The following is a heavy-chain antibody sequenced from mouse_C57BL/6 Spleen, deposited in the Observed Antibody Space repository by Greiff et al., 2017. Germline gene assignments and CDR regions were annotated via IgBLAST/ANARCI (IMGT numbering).Heavy chain of an antibody. V-gene: IGHV1-59*01. CDR2: IDPSDSYT. J-gene: IGHJ2*01. CDR3: ARYYYGSSFDY. D-gene: IGHD1-1*01. CDR1: GYTFTSYW. Sequence: VKLQQPGAELVRPGTSVKLSCKASGYTFTSYWMHWVKQRPGQGLEWIGVIDPSDSYTNYNQKFKGKATLTVDTSSSTAYMQLSSLTSEDSAVYYCARYYYGSSFDYWGQGTTLTVSS.